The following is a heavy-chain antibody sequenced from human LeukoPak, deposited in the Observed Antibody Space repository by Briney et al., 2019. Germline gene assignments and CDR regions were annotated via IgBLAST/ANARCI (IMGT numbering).Heavy chain of an antibody. J-gene: IGHJ4*02. CDR3: ARDGRVEVATITSSFFDQ. V-gene: IGHV3-11*05. Sequence: GGALRLSCAASVLTFSEYYMSWIRPPAAKGRAGVSYISSSRSYTNFPDAVKGRFTISRDDYRNALYMQMNSLRAEDTALYYCARDGRVEVATITSSFFDQWGQGTLVTVSS. CDR2: ISSSRSYT. D-gene: IGHD5-12*01. CDR1: VLTFSEYY.